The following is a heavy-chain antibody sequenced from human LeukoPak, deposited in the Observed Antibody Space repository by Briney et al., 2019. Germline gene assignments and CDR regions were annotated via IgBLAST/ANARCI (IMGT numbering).Heavy chain of an antibody. J-gene: IGHJ4*02. CDR2: ITGNGGSV. CDR1: GFTFADYG. V-gene: IGHV3-20*04. D-gene: IGHD3-22*01. CDR3: ARDHVGSGYYYFDS. Sequence: GGSLILSCAASGFTFADYGMSWVRQAPGKGLEWVSGITGNGGSVGYADAMKGRFTVSRDNAKKSLYLQMNSLRDEDTALYYCARDHVGSGYYYFDSWGQGTLVTVSS.